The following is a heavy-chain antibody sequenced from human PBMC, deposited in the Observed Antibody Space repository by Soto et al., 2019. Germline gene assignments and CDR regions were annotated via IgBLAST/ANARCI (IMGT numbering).Heavy chain of an antibody. Sequence: EVQLVESGGGLVQPGGSLRLFCAASGFVLSSYSMSWVRQAPGKGLEWVSYIGTGTRTRYYADSVKGRFTISRDNGKNSLFLQMNSLRAEDTALYYCARSYSYGFDYWGQGTLVTVSS. CDR1: GFVLSSYS. V-gene: IGHV3-48*01. J-gene: IGHJ4*02. CDR2: IGTGTRTR. CDR3: ARSYSYGFDY. D-gene: IGHD5-18*01.